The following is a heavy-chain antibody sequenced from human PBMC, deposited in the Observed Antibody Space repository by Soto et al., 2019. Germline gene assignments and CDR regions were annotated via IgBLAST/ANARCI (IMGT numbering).Heavy chain of an antibody. V-gene: IGHV1-69*13. D-gene: IGHD2-2*01. Sequence: EASVKVSCKASGGTFSCYAISWVRQAPGQGLEWMGGIIPIFGTANYAQKFQGRVTITADESTSTAYMELSSLRSEDTAVYYCARSASTSSVLFEYWGQGTLVTVSS. CDR2: IIPIFGTA. CDR3: ARSASTSSVLFEY. CDR1: GGTFSCYA. J-gene: IGHJ4*02.